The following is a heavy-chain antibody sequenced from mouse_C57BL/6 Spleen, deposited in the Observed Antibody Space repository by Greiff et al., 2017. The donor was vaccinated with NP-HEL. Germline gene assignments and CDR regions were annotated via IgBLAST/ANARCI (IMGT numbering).Heavy chain of an antibody. Sequence: QVQLQQPGAELVKPGASVKLSCKASGYTFTSYWMQWVKQRPGQGLEWIGEIDPSDSYTNYNQKFKGKATLTVDTSPSTAYMQLSSLTSEDSAVYYCARYPSTTASRGGFAYWGQGTLVTVSA. D-gene: IGHD1-2*01. J-gene: IGHJ3*01. CDR2: IDPSDSYT. CDR1: GYTFTSYW. V-gene: IGHV1-50*01. CDR3: ARYPSTTASRGGFAY.